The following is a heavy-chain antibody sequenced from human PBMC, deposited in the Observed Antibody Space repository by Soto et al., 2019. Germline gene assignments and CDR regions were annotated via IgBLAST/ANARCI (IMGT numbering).Heavy chain of an antibody. CDR3: AKDAKGYCSSTSCYYPNWFDP. D-gene: IGHD2-2*01. Sequence: ASVKVSCKASGYTFTSFDINWVRQASGQGLEWMGWMNPNSGNTIYAQKFQGRVTMTRNTSINTAYMELSSLRSDDTAVYYCAKDAKGYCSSTSCYYPNWFDPWGQGTLVTVSS. V-gene: IGHV1-8*01. CDR2: MNPNSGNT. CDR1: GYTFTSFD. J-gene: IGHJ5*02.